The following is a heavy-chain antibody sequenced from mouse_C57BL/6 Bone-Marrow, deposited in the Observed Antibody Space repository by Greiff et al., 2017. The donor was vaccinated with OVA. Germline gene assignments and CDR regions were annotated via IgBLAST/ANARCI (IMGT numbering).Heavy chain of an antibody. V-gene: IGHV1-42*01. Sequence: VQLKESGPELVKPGASVQISCKASGYSFTGYYIHWVKQSPEKSLEWIGEINPSTGGTTYNQKFKAKATLTVDKSSSTAYMQLKSLTSEDSAVYYCATMLCGLYWYFDVWGTGTTVTVSS. CDR1: GYSFTGYY. D-gene: IGHD1-1*02. CDR3: ATMLCGLYWYFDV. CDR2: INPSTGGT. J-gene: IGHJ1*03.